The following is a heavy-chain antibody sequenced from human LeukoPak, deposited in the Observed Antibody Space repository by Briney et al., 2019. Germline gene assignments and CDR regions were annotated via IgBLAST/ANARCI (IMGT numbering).Heavy chain of an antibody. CDR2: INPNSGGT. CDR3: ARNLVVVVAATPTIEAFDI. V-gene: IGHV1-2*02. Sequence: GASVKVSCKASGYTFTGYYMHWVRRAPGQGLEWMGWINPNSGGTNYAQKFQGRVTMTRDTSISTAYMELSRLRSDDTAVYYCARNLVVVVAATPTIEAFDIWGQGTMVTVSS. CDR1: GYTFTGYY. D-gene: IGHD2-15*01. J-gene: IGHJ3*02.